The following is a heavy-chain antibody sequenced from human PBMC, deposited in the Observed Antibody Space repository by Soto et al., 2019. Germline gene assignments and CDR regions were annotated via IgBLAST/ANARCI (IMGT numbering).Heavy chain of an antibody. Sequence: QVQLVESGGGVVQPGRSLRLSCAASGFTFSSYGMHWVRQAPGKGLEWVAVISYDGSNKYYADSVKGRFTISRDNSKNTLYLQMNSLRAEDTAVYYCAKLPVVAATTDYFDYWGQGTLVTVSS. V-gene: IGHV3-30*18. CDR3: AKLPVVAATTDYFDY. D-gene: IGHD2-15*01. CDR2: ISYDGSNK. CDR1: GFTFSSYG. J-gene: IGHJ4*02.